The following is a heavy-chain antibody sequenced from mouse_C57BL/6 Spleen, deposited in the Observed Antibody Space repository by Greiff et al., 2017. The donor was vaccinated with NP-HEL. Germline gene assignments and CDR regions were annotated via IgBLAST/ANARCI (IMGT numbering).Heavy chain of an antibody. D-gene: IGHD1-1*01. J-gene: IGHJ4*01. Sequence: VQLQESGAELVRPGASVTLSCKASGYTFTDYEMHWVKQTPVHGLEWIGAIDPETGGTAYNQKFKGKAILTADKSSSTAYMELRSLTSEDSAVYYCTTITTVVATNAMDYWGQGTSVTVSS. V-gene: IGHV1-15*01. CDR1: GYTFTDYE. CDR3: TTITTVVATNAMDY. CDR2: IDPETGGT.